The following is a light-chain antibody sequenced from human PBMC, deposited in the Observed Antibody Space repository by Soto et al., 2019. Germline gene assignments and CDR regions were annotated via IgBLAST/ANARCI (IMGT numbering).Light chain of an antibody. CDR3: SSYTSSGTLV. Sequence: QSALTQPASVSGSPGQSITISCTGSSSDVGGYNYVSWYQQHPGKAPKFMIYEVSNRPSGVSNRFSGSKSGNTASLTISGLQAEDEADYYCSSYTSSGTLVFGGGTKVTVL. CDR1: SSDVGGYNY. CDR2: EVS. J-gene: IGLJ3*02. V-gene: IGLV2-14*01.